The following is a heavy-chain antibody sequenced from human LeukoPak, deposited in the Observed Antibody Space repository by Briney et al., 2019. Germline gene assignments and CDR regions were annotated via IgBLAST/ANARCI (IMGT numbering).Heavy chain of an antibody. Sequence: SVKVSCKTSGVTFSSYAISWVRQAPGLGLEWMGGIIPMFGTANYAQKFQGRVTITADKSTSTAFMELSSLRSDDTAVYYCARDGEWDIVVVPAAIASGWGQGTLVTVSS. CDR1: GVTFSSYA. V-gene: IGHV1-69*06. CDR2: IIPMFGTA. J-gene: IGHJ4*02. CDR3: ARDGEWDIVVVPAAIASG. D-gene: IGHD2-2*01.